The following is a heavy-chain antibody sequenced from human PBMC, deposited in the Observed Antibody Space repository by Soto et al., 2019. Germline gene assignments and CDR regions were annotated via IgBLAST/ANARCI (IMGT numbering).Heavy chain of an antibody. D-gene: IGHD3-3*01. CDR2: INPATGAA. V-gene: IGHV1-2*02. J-gene: IGHJ3*02. CDR1: GYPVTAYY. CDR3: SGGGGVGVAGSAAFDM. Sequence: QLHLVQSGAVVKKPGASVTVSCSASGYPVTAYYMHWVRQAPGRGLEWMGGINPATGAAKYTQTFQGRVTLTRDTSTGTVFMEPGGLTSGDTAVFYWSGGGGVGVAGSAAFDMWGQGTLVTVSS.